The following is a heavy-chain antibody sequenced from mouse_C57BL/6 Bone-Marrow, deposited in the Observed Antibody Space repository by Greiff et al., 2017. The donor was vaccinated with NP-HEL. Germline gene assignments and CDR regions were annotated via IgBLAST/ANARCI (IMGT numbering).Heavy chain of an antibody. CDR1: GYTFTSYW. CDR2: IHPNSGST. D-gene: IGHD2-3*01. J-gene: IGHJ1*03. CDR3: ASDGYYWYVDV. V-gene: IGHV1-64*01. Sequence: QVQLQQPGAELVKPGASVKLSCKASGYTFTSYWMHWVKQRPGQGLEWIGMIHPNSGSTNYNEKFKSKATLTVDKSSSTAYMQLSSLTSEDSAVYYCASDGYYWYVDVWGTGTTVTVSS.